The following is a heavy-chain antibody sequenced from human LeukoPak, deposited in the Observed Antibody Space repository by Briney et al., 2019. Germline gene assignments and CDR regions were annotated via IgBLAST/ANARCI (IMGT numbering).Heavy chain of an antibody. V-gene: IGHV3-30*18. CDR2: ISYDGSNK. D-gene: IGHD5-18*01. CDR3: AKDSGYSYGYYFDY. Sequence: QPGGSLRLSCAASGFTFSSYGMHWVRQAPGKGLEWVAVISYDGSNKYYADSVKGRFTISRDNSKNTLCLQMNSLRAEDTAVYYCAKDSGYSYGYYFDYWGQGTLVTVSS. J-gene: IGHJ4*02. CDR1: GFTFSSYG.